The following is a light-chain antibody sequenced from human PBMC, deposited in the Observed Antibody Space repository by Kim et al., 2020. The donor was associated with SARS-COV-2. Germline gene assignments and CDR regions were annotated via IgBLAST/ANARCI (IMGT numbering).Light chain of an antibody. V-gene: IGKV2-28*01. CDR1: QSLLHSNGYSY. CDR2: LAS. CDR3: MQALQIPLT. J-gene: IGKJ5*01. Sequence: DIAMTQSPLSLSVTPGEPASISCRSSQSLLHSNGYSYLHWYLQKPGQSPQILIYLASNRASGVPDRFSGSGSGIDFTLRISRVEAEDVGVYHCMQALQIPLTFGQGTRLEIK.